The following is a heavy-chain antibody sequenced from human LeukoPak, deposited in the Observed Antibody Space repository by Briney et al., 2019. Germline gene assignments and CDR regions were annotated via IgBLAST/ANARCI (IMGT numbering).Heavy chain of an antibody. V-gene: IGHV3-23*01. CDR3: AKAGSGSSYYFDY. CDR1: GSTFSSYA. CDR2: ISGSGGST. Sequence: GGSLRLSCAAPGSTFSSYAMSWVRQAPGKGLEWVSAISGSGGSTYYADSVKGRFTISRDNSKNTLYLQMNSLRAEDTAVYYCAKAGSGSSYYFDYWGQGTLVTVSS. J-gene: IGHJ4*02. D-gene: IGHD3-10*01.